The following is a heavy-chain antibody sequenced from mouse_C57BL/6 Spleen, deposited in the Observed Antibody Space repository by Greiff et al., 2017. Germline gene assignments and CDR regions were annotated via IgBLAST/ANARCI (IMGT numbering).Heavy chain of an antibody. CDR3: TLYYYGTSLYAMDY. CDR1: GFNIKDDY. D-gene: IGHD1-1*01. Sequence: VQLQQPGAELVRPGASVKLSCTASGFNIKDDYMHWVKQRPEQGLEWIGWIDPENGDTEYASKFQGKATLTTDTSSNTAYLHLSRLTSEDTAVYYCTLYYYGTSLYAMDYWGQGTSVTVSS. CDR2: IDPENGDT. J-gene: IGHJ4*01. V-gene: IGHV14-4*01.